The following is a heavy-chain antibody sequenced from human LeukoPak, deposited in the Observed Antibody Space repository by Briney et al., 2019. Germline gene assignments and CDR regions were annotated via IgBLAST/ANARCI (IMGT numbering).Heavy chain of an antibody. V-gene: IGHV4-59*01. CDR2: IYYSGST. CDR3: AGTNYDILTGYYFIDAFDI. D-gene: IGHD3-9*01. J-gene: IGHJ3*02. CDR1: GGSISSYY. Sequence: SETLSLTCTVSGGSISSYYWSWIRQPPGKGLEWIGYIYYSGSTNYNPSLKSRVTISVDTSKNQFSLKLSSVTAADTAVYYCAGTNYDILTGYYFIDAFDIWGQGTMVTVSS.